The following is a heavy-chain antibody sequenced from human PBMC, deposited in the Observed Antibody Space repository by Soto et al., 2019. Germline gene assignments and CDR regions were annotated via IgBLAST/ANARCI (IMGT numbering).Heavy chain of an antibody. CDR3: ARDLSHKCSSTSCSQYYFDY. CDR2: ISSSSSYI. Sequence: EVQLVESGGGLVKPGGSLRLSCAASGFTFSSYSMNWVRQAPGKGLEWVSSISSSSSYIYYADSVKGRFTISRDNANNSLYLQMNSLRAEDTAVYYCARDLSHKCSSTSCSQYYFDYWGQGTLVPVSS. V-gene: IGHV3-21*01. CDR1: GFTFSSYS. D-gene: IGHD2-2*01. J-gene: IGHJ4*02.